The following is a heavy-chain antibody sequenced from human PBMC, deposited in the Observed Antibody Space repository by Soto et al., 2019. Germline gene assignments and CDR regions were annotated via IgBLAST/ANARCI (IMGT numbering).Heavy chain of an antibody. Sequence: QVQLVESGGGVVQPGRSLRLSCAASGFTFSSYGMHWVRQAPGKGLEWVAVISYDGSNKYYADSVKGRFTISRDNSKNTLYLQMNSLRAEDTAVYHCAKGPRWAPLTSWFDPWGQGTLVTVSS. J-gene: IGHJ5*02. CDR3: AKGPRWAPLTSWFDP. V-gene: IGHV3-30*18. CDR2: ISYDGSNK. CDR1: GFTFSSYG. D-gene: IGHD3-9*01.